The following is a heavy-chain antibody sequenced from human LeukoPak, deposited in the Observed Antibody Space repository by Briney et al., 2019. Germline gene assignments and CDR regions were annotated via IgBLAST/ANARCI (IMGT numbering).Heavy chain of an antibody. CDR1: GFTFSSYG. Sequence: GGSLRFSCAASGFTFSSYGMHWVRQAPGKGLEWVAVISYDGSNKYYADSVKGRFTISRDNSKNTLYLQMNSLRAEDTAVYYCARGMGPGRWFGELAGMDVWGQGTTVTVSS. D-gene: IGHD3-10*01. V-gene: IGHV3-30*19. CDR2: ISYDGSNK. CDR3: ARGMGPGRWFGELAGMDV. J-gene: IGHJ6*02.